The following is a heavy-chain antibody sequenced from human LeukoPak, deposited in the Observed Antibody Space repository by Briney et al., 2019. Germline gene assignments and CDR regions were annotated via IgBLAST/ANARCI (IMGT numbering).Heavy chain of an antibody. D-gene: IGHD3-3*01. J-gene: IGHJ4*02. Sequence: PGGSLRLSCAAFGFTFRNAWMSWVRQAPGKGLEWVGRIKSNNDGGTSDYAAPVEGRFTMSRDDSKSMLYLQMSSLRSDDTAVYFCTTLPARYKRFLEWASPPIDYWGQGTLVTVSS. CDR1: GFTFRNAW. CDR2: IKSNNDGGTS. CDR3: TTLPARYKRFLEWASPPIDY. V-gene: IGHV3-15*05.